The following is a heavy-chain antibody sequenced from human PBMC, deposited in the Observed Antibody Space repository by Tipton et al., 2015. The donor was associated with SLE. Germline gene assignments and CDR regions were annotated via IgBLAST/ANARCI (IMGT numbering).Heavy chain of an antibody. Sequence: GLVKPSETLSLTCAVYGGSFSGYYWSWIRQPPGKGLEWIGEINHSGSTNYNPSLKSRVTISVDTSKNQFSLKLSSVTAADTAVYYCARDRGSGAFDIWGQGTMVTVSS. D-gene: IGHD7-27*01. CDR3: ARDRGSGAFDI. CDR1: GGSFSGYY. CDR2: INHSGST. J-gene: IGHJ3*02. V-gene: IGHV4-34*01.